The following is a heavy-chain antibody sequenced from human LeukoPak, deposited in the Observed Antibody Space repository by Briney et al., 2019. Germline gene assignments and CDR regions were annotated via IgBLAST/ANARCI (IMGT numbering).Heavy chain of an antibody. D-gene: IGHD3-10*01. J-gene: IGHJ6*03. CDR2: TYYTGST. CDR3: ARVAKHFRGGLSFYFMDV. V-gene: IGHV4-28*03. Sequence: SDTLSLTCAVSGYSISSSNWWGWIRQPPGKELEWIGHTYYTGSTNYNPSLNSRVTISVDTSKKQFSLRLTSVIAADTAVYYCARVAKHFRGGLSFYFMDVWGIGTTVTISS. CDR1: GYSISSSNW.